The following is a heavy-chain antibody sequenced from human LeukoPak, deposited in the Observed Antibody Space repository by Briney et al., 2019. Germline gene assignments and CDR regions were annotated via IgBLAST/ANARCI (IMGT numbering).Heavy chain of an antibody. D-gene: IGHD2-2*01. CDR2: IIPIFGTA. J-gene: IGHJ3*02. V-gene: IGHV1-69*01. Sequence: GASVKVSCKASGGTFSSYAISWVGQAPGQGLEWMGGIIPIFGTANYAQKFQGRVTITADESTSTAYMERSSLRSEDTAVYYCATVYCSSISCYPLAAFDIWGQGTMVTVSS. CDR1: GGTFSSYA. CDR3: ATVYCSSISCYPLAAFDI.